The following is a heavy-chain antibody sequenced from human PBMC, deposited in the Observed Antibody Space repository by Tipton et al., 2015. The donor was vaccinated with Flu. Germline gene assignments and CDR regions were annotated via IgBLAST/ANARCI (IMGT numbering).Heavy chain of an antibody. J-gene: IGHJ4*02. Sequence: LRLSCTVSGGSISSSSYKWAWIRQPPGKGLEWIGSIYYSGRTYYNPSLKSRVTISVDTSKNQFSLKLNSVTAADTAVYYCARLSYYDVDLKNFYFEDWGQGTLVTVSS. CDR2: IYYSGRT. V-gene: IGHV4-39*01. D-gene: IGHD3-10*02. CDR3: ARLSYYDVDLKNFYFED. CDR1: GGSISSSSYK.